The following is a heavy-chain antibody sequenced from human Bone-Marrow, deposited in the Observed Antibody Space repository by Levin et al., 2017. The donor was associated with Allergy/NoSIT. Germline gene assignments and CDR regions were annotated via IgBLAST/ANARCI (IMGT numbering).Heavy chain of an antibody. D-gene: IGHD2-15*01. V-gene: IGHV4-39*01. J-gene: IGHJ3*02. CDR1: GDSISGNSYY. CDR3: ARREDHGRTFDI. Sequence: SETLSLTCTVSGDSISGNSYYWSWIRQPPGKGLEWIGSIYYSGNTYYNPSLKTRVSISVDTSKNQFSLSLTSVTAADTAVYHCARREDHGRTFDIWCQGTLVTVSS. CDR2: IYYSGNT.